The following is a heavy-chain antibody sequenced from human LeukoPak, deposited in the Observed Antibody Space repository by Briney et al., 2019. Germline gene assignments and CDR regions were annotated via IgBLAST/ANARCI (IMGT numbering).Heavy chain of an antibody. CDR2: IYYSGST. CDR1: GDSISNYY. D-gene: IGHD5-24*01. V-gene: IGHV4-59*12. CDR3: ARDRRGRDGYNLPLRGAFDI. J-gene: IGHJ3*02. Sequence: PSETLSLTCTVSGDSISNYYWSWIRQPPGKGLEWIGYIYYSGSTNYNPSLKSRVTMSVDTSKNQFSLKLSSVTAADTAVYYCARDRRGRDGYNLPLRGAFDIWGQGTMVTVSS.